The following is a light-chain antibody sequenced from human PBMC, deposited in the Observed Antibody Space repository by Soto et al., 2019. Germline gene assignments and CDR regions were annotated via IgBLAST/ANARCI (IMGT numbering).Light chain of an antibody. Sequence: EIVMTQSPATLSVSLGERATLSCRASQSVSTNLAWYQQKPGQAPRLLIFGASARATGFPARFSGSGSGTEFTLTISSLQSEDFAVYYCQQYGSSPLTFGQATQVQIK. CDR3: QQYGSSPLT. J-gene: IGKJ1*01. V-gene: IGKV3-15*01. CDR1: QSVSTN. CDR2: GAS.